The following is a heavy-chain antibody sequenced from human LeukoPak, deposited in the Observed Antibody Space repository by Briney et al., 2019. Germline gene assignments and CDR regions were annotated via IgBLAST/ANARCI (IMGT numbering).Heavy chain of an antibody. CDR2: IYYSGST. J-gene: IGHJ4*02. D-gene: IGHD3-22*01. V-gene: IGHV4-34*01. CDR1: GGSFSGYY. Sequence: SETLSLTCAVYGGSFSGYYWSWIRQPPGKGLEWIGSIYYSGSTYYNPSLKSRVTISVDTSKNQFSLKLSSVTAADTAVYYCASRQPESALYYYDSSGQLDYWGQGTLVTVSS. CDR3: ASRQPESALYYYDSSGQLDY.